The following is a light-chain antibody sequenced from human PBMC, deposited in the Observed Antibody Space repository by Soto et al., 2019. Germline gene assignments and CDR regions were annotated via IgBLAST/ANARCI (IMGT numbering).Light chain of an antibody. V-gene: IGKV3-15*01. J-gene: IGKJ4*01. CDR2: GAS. CDR3: QQYYNGRPPVT. CDR1: QSVSTN. Sequence: DIVLTQSPATLSVSPGERATLSCRASQSVSTNLAWYQHKLGQAHRLLIYGASTRVTGIPARFSGSGSGTDFTLTISYLKSEDFGIYYCQQYYNGRPPVTFGGGTKVES.